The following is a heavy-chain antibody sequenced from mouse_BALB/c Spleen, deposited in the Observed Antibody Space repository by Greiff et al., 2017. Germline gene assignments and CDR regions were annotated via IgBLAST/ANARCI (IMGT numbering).Heavy chain of an antibody. V-gene: IGHV5-6-3*01. J-gene: IGHJ4*01. CDR3: ARDLGPYAMDY. CDR1: GFTFSSYG. Sequence: EVQLVESGGGLVQPGGSLKLSCAASGFTFSSYGMSWVRQTPDKRLELVATINSNGGSTYYPDSVKGRFTISRDNAKNTLYLQMSSLKSEDTAMYYCARDLGPYAMDYWGQGTSVTVSS. D-gene: IGHD3-3*01. CDR2: INSNGGST.